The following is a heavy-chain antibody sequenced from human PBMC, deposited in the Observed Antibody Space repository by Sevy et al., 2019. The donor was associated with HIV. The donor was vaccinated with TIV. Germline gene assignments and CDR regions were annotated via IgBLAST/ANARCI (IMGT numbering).Heavy chain of an antibody. CDR1: GFTFSSYA. CDR2: ISGSGGST. J-gene: IGHJ4*02. Sequence: GGSLRLSCAASGFTFSSYAMSWVRQAPGKGLEWVSAISGSGGSTYYAHSVKGRFTISRDNSKNTLYLQMNSLRAEDTAVYYCAKIHVLRFLEWLSNRDFDYWGQGTLVTVSS. V-gene: IGHV3-23*01. CDR3: AKIHVLRFLEWLSNRDFDY. D-gene: IGHD3-3*01.